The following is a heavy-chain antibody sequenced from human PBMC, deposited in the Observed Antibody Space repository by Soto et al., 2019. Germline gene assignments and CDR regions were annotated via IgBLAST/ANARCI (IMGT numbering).Heavy chain of an antibody. D-gene: IGHD1-1*01. CDR2: INHSGST. Sequence: QVQLQQWGAGLLKPSETLSLTCAVYGGSFSGYYWSWIRQPPGKGLEWIGEINHSGSTNYNPSLRSRVTIPVTTSKNQFPLKLSSWPAATTVFYYGARVTPLPKPAVPRPGNFNFWGRATRFTFSS. J-gene: IGHJ2*01. CDR3: ARVTPLPKPAVPRPGNFNF. V-gene: IGHV4-34*01. CDR1: GGSFSGYY.